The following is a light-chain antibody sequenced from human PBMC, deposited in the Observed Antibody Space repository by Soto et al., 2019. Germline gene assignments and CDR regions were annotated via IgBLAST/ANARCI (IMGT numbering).Light chain of an antibody. Sequence: QSALTQPASVSGSPGQSITISCTGTSSDVGGYNYVSWYQLHPGKAPKLMIHEVSERPSGVSNRFSGSKSGNTASLTISRLQAEDEADYYCSSYTTSSTYVFGTGTKVTVL. V-gene: IGLV2-14*01. CDR2: EVS. CDR1: SSDVGGYNY. CDR3: SSYTTSSTYV. J-gene: IGLJ1*01.